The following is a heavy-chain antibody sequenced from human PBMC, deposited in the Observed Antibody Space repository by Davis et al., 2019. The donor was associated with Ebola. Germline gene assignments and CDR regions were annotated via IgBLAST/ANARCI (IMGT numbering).Heavy chain of an antibody. CDR3: AHSRREFSPDYFDY. D-gene: IGHD3-10*01. CDR1: GFSLSTRGMC. CDR2: IDWDDDK. J-gene: IGHJ4*02. Sequence: SGPTLVKPTQTLTLTCTFSGFSLSTRGMCVSWIRQPPGKALEWLARIDWDDDKYYSTSLKTRLTISKDTSKNQVVLTMTNMDPVDTATYYCAHSRREFSPDYFDYWGPGTLVTVSS. V-gene: IGHV2-70*12.